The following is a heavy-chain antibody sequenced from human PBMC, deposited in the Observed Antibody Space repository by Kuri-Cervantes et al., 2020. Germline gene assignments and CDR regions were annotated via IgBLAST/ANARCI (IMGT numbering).Heavy chain of an antibody. CDR1: GFTFSSYA. D-gene: IGHD5-18*01. J-gene: IGHJ6*03. V-gene: IGHV3-23*01. CDR2: ISGSGGST. CDR3: AKFGSWIQFNHYYYYMDD. Sequence: GGSLRLSCAASGFTFSSYAMSWVRQAPGKGLEWVSAISGSGGSTYYADSVKGRFTISRDNSKNTLYLQMNSLRAEDTAVYYCAKFGSWIQFNHYYYYMDDWGKGTTVTVSS.